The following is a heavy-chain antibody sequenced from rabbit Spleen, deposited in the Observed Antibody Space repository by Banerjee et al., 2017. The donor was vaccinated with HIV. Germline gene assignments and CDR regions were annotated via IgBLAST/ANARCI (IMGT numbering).Heavy chain of an antibody. CDR3: ARRSHGNGAVDL. Sequence: QEQLEESGGGLVKPEGSLTLTCTASGFSFSSSYWICWVRQPPGKGPEWIACIGAGGSGNAYYASWAKGRFTISRASSTTVTLQMTSLTAADTASYFCARRSHGNGAVDLWGQGTLVTVS. CDR2: IGAGGSGNA. J-gene: IGHJ3*01. D-gene: IGHD3-1*01. CDR1: GFSFSSSYW. V-gene: IGHV1S45*01.